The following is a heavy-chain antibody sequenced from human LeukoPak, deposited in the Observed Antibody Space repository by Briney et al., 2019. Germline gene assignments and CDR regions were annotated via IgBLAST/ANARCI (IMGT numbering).Heavy chain of an antibody. CDR3: ARVTGDTAFDT. J-gene: IGHJ3*02. CDR1: GGSISSYY. CDR2: IYYSGST. Sequence: PSETLSLTCTVSGGSISSYYWSWIRQPPGKGLEWIGYIYYSGSTNYNPSLKSRVTISVDTSKNQFSLKLSSVTAADTAVYYCARVTGDTAFDTWGQGTMVTVSS. D-gene: IGHD7-27*01. V-gene: IGHV4-59*01.